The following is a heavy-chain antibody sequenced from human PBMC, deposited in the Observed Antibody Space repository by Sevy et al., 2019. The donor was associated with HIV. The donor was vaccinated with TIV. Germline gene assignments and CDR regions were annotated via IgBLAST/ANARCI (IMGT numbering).Heavy chain of an antibody. J-gene: IGHJ6*02. Sequence: GGSLRLSCAASGFSFSDYYMSWIRQTPVRGLEWLSYLRTRGSIRHYADALRGRFTISMDNANSSLYLQMNSLRAEDTAIYYCARGLYGMDVWGQGTTVTVSS. V-gene: IGHV3-11*01. CDR1: GFSFSDYY. CDR3: ARGLYGMDV. CDR2: LRTRGSIR.